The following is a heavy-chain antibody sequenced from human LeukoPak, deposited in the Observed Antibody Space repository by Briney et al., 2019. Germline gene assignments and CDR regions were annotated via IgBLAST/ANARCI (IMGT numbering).Heavy chain of an antibody. CDR2: VNHSGST. CDR3: ARVSDDEHGGNSGAIYFES. Sequence: SETLSLTCTVSGYSIMGIFYWGWIRQSPGKGLEWIGNVNHSGSTYSNPSLRSRVTISVDTSKNQFSLTLSSVTAADTAVYYCARVSDDEHGGNSGAIYFESWGQGTVVTVSS. J-gene: IGHJ4*02. V-gene: IGHV4-38-2*02. D-gene: IGHD4-23*01. CDR1: GYSIMGIFY.